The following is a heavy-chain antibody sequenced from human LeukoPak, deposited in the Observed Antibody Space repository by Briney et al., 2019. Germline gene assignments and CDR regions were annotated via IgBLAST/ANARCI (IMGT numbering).Heavy chain of an antibody. V-gene: IGHV3-33*01. D-gene: IGHD3-22*01. CDR3: ARDVFTTYDTGGGYFDY. CDR2: KWHDGSNK. J-gene: IGHJ4*02. Sequence: GGPLRLSCVVSGFTFSSYGMHWVRQAPGKGLEWVALKWHDGSNKYYADSVKGRFTISRDNSKNTLYLQINSLRADDTAVYYCARDVFTTYDTGGGYFDYWGQGTLVTVSS. CDR1: GFTFSSYG.